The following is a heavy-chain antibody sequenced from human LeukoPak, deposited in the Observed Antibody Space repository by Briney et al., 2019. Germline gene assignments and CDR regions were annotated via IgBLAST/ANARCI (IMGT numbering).Heavy chain of an antibody. D-gene: IGHD2-15*01. CDR2: SSSSSTI. V-gene: IGHV3-48*01. Sequence: SSSSSTIYYADSLKGPFTISRDNAKNSLYLQMNSLRAEDTAVYYCARDERCSGGSCYSFDYWGQGTLVTVSS. CDR3: ARDERCSGGSCYSFDY. J-gene: IGHJ4*02.